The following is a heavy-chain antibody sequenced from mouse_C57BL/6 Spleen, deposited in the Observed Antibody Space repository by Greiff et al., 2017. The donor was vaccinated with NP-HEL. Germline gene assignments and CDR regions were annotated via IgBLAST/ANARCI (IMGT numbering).Heavy chain of an antibody. CDR1: GYTFTSYW. CDR2: INPSSGYT. J-gene: IGHJ2*01. V-gene: IGHV1-7*01. CDR3: ARRGTTVVAENYFDY. D-gene: IGHD1-1*01. Sequence: VQGVESGAELAKPGASVKLSCKASGYTFTSYWMHWVKQRPGQGLEWIGYINPSSGYTKYNQKFKDKATLTADKSSSTAYMQLSSLTYEDSAVYYCARRGTTVVAENYFDYWGQGTTLTVSS.